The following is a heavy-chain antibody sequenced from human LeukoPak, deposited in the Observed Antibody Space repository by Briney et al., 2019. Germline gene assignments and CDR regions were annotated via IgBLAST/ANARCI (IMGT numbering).Heavy chain of an antibody. V-gene: IGHV3-48*03. CDR2: ISPSGTTM. J-gene: IGHJ4*02. Sequence: GGSLRLSCAASGFTFSSYEMSWIRQAPGKGLEWISYISPSGTTMYYVDSVKGRFIISRDNAKDSLYLQMNSLRVEDTAVYYCARDPRGPDYWGQGTLVTVSS. CDR1: GFTFSSYE. CDR3: ARDPRGPDY.